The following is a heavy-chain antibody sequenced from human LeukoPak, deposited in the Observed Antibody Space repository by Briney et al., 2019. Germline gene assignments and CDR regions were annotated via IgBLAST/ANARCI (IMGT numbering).Heavy chain of an antibody. D-gene: IGHD3-22*01. CDR1: GGSISSYY. CDR2: IHYSGST. CDR3: ARGSSGYYLGVDY. V-gene: IGHV4-59*01. Sequence: PSETLSLTCTVSGGSISSYYWSWLRQPPGKGLEWIGYIHYSGSTNYNPSLKSRVTISVDTSKNQFSLKLSSVTAADTAVYYCARGSSGYYLGVDYWGQGTLVTVSS. J-gene: IGHJ4*02.